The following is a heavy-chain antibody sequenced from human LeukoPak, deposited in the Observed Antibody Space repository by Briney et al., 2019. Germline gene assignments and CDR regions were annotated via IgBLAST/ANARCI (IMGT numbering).Heavy chain of an antibody. D-gene: IGHD3-22*01. J-gene: IGHJ6*03. V-gene: IGHV4-34*01. CDR1: GGSFSGYY. Sequence: SETLSLTCAVYGGSFSGYYWSWIRQPPGKGLEWIGEINHSGSTNYNPSLKSRVTISVDTSKNQFSLKLSSVTAADTAVYYCARDYYDSSGYYRTSYYYYYYYMDVWGKGTTVTVSS. CDR2: INHSGST. CDR3: ARDYYDSSGYYRTSYYYYYYYMDV.